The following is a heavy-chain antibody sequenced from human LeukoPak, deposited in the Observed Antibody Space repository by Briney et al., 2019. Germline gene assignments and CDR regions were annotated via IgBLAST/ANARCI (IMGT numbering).Heavy chain of an antibody. D-gene: IGHD3-10*01. V-gene: IGHV1-18*01. CDR2: ISPYNGHT. Sequence: ASVKVSCKASGYTFTRYGISWVRQAPGQGLEWMGWISPYNGHTDYEQKVQGRVTMTTDTSTTPAYMELRSLRSDDTAVYYCARTHLVRNWFDPWGQGTLVTVSS. J-gene: IGHJ5*02. CDR3: ARTHLVRNWFDP. CDR1: GYTFTRYG.